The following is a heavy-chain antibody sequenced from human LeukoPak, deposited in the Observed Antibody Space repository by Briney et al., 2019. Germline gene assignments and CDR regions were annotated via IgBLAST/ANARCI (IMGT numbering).Heavy chain of an antibody. CDR3: ARVPRYYYDSSGYYYD. D-gene: IGHD3-22*01. Sequence: GASVKVSCKASGYTFTGYYMHWVRQAPGQGLEWMGWINPNSGGTNYAQKFQGRVTITTDESTSTAYMELSSLRSEDTAVYYCARVPRYYYDSSGYYYDWGQGTLVTVSS. CDR2: INPNSGGT. CDR1: GYTFTGYY. V-gene: IGHV1-2*02. J-gene: IGHJ4*02.